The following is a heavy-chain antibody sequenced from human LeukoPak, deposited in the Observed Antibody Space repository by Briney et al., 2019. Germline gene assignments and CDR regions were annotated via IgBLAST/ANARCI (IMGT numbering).Heavy chain of an antibody. Sequence: SETLSLTCAVYGGSFSGYYWSWIRQPPGKGLEWIGEINHSGSTNYNPSLKSRVTISVDTSKNQFSLKLSSVTAADTAVYYCARTLGYSYGSWGQGTLVTVSS. CDR3: ARTLGYSYGS. CDR2: INHSGST. J-gene: IGHJ4*02. V-gene: IGHV4-34*01. D-gene: IGHD5-18*01. CDR1: GGSFSGYY.